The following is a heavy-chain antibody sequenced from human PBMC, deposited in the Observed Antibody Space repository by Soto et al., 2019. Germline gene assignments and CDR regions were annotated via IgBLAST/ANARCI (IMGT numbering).Heavy chain of an antibody. D-gene: IGHD3-10*01. CDR2: IWYDGSNK. J-gene: IGHJ4*02. CDR1: GFTFSSYG. CDR3: ARDYGSGSYYLFDY. V-gene: IGHV3-33*01. Sequence: GGSLRLSCAASGFTFSSYGMHWVRQAPGKGLEWVAVIWYDGSNKYYADSVKGRFTIPRDNSKNTLYLQMNSLRAEDTAVYYCARDYGSGSYYLFDYWGQGTLVTVSS.